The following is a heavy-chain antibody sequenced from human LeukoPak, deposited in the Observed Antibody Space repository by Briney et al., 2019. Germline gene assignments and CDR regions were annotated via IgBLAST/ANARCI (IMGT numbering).Heavy chain of an antibody. CDR3: AKRGVVIRVILVGFHKEAYYFDS. Sequence: GGSLRLSCAVAGITLSNYGMSWVRQAPGKGLEWVAGISGSGGGTNYADSVKGRFTISRDNPRNTLYLQMNSLRTEDTAVYFCAKRGVVIRVILVGFHKEAYYFDSWGQGALVTVSS. D-gene: IGHD3-22*01. CDR1: GITLSNYG. CDR2: ISGSGGGT. V-gene: IGHV3-23*01. J-gene: IGHJ4*02.